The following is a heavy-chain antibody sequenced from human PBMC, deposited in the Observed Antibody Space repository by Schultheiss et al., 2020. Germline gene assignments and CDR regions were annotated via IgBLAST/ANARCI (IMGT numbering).Heavy chain of an antibody. V-gene: IGHV4-34*01. D-gene: IGHD1-7*01. CDR3: VRGRRNYPYGMDV. Sequence: SETLSLTCTVSGGSISSYYWGWIRQPPGKGLEWIGEINHSGSTNYNPSLKSRVTISVDTSKNQFSLKLSSVTAADTAVYYCVRGRRNYPYGMDVWGQGTTVTVSS. CDR2: INHSGST. J-gene: IGHJ6*02. CDR1: GGSISSYY.